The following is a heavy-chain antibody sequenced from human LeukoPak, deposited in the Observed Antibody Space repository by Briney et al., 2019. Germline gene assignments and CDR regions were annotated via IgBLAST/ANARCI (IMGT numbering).Heavy chain of an antibody. D-gene: IGHD3-10*01. CDR1: GFTFSSYE. CDR2: ISSSGSTI. V-gene: IGHV3-48*03. J-gene: IGHJ4*02. CDR3: ARDFYYGSGRYDY. Sequence: GGSLRLSCAASGFTFSSYEMNWVRQAPGKGLERVSYISSSGSTIYYADSVKGRFTISRDNAKNSLYLQMNSLRAEDTAVYYCARDFYYGSGRYDYWGQGTLVTVSS.